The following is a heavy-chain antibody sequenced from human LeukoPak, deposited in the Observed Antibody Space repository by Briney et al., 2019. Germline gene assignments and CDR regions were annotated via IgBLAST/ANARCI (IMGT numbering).Heavy chain of an antibody. CDR3: ARSLGLMVYAFYYFDY. CDR2: ISGSGGST. V-gene: IGHV3-23*01. J-gene: IGHJ4*02. CDR1: GFTVSSNY. Sequence: GGSLRLSCAASGFTVSSNYMSWVRQAPGKGLEWVSGISGSGGSTHYADSVKGRFTISRDNSKNTLYLQMNSLRAEDTAVCYCARSLGLMVYAFYYFDYWGQGTLVTVSS. D-gene: IGHD2-8*01.